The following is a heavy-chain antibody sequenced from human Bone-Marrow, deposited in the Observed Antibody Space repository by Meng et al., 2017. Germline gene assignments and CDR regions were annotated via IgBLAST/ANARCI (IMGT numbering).Heavy chain of an antibody. CDR2: ARNKAKSYTA. CDR3: VRVTKDCSGASCYPYYFDY. V-gene: IGHV3-72*01. Sequence: GESLKTPCAAPGFTFSDHYLDWVRQPPGKGLEWVGRARNKAKSYTAEYAASVKGRFTISRDDSKNSLYLQMNSLKTEDTAVYYCVRVTKDCSGASCYPYYFDYWGQGTLVTVSS. J-gene: IGHJ4*02. D-gene: IGHD2-15*01. CDR1: GFTFSDHY.